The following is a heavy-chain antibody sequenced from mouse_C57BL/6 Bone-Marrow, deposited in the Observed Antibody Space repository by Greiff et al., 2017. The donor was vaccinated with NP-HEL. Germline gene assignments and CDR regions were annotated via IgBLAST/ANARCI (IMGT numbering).Heavy chain of an antibody. V-gene: IGHV3-6*01. CDR2: ISYDGSN. CDR1: GYSITSGYY. CDR3: AREALVLRYYFDY. D-gene: IGHD1-1*01. J-gene: IGHJ2*01. Sequence: ESGPGLVKPSQSLSLTCSVTGYSITSGYYWNWIRQFPGNKLEWMGYISYDGSNNYNPSLKNRISITRDTSKNQFFLKLNSVTTEDTATYYCAREALVLRYYFDYWGQGTTLTVSS.